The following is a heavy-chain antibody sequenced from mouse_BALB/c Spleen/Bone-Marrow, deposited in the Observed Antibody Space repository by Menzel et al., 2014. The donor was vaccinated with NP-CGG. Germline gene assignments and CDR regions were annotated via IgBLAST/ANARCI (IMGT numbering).Heavy chain of an antibody. Sequence: QVQLQQSGAELRQPGASVPLSFFSIFSTSSNYWIEWVKQRPGHGLEWIGEILPGSGSTDFHFPFKGKATFTADTYSNTAYMQLISLTSADSAVYYCARVIYWYLDVWGAGTTVTVSS. CDR2: ILPGSGST. V-gene: IGHV1-9*01. J-gene: IGHJ1*01. CDR3: ARVIYWYLDV. CDR1: FSTSSNYW.